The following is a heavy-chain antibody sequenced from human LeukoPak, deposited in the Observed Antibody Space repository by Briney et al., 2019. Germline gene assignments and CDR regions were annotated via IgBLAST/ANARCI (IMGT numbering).Heavy chain of an antibody. D-gene: IGHD3-3*01. J-gene: IGHJ4*02. V-gene: IGHV3-30-3*01. CDR3: ARAVVKTYYDFWSGHN. Sequence: GGSLRLSCAASGFTFSSYAMHWVRQAPGKGLEWVAVISYDGSNKYYADSVKGRFTISRDNSKNTLYLQMNSLRAEDTAVYYCARAVVKTYYDFWSGHNWGQGTLVTVSS. CDR2: ISYDGSNK. CDR1: GFTFSSYA.